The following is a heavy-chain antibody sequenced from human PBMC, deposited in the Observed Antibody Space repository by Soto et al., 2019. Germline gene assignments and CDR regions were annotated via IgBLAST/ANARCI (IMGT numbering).Heavy chain of an antibody. CDR2: ISGSGGST. CDR1: GFTFSSYA. CDR3: AKAADYYDSSGYFAHWVKAV. V-gene: IGHV3-23*01. D-gene: IGHD3-22*01. J-gene: IGHJ6*02. Sequence: GGSLRLSCAASGFTFSSYAMSWVRQAPGKGLEWVSGISGSGGSTHYADSVKGRFTISRDNSKNTLYLQMNSLRAEDTAVYYCAKAADYYDSSGYFAHWVKAVWGQGTTVTVSS.